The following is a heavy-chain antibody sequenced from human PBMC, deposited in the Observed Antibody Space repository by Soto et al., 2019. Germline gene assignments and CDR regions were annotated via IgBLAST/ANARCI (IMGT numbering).Heavy chain of an antibody. D-gene: IGHD3-3*01. J-gene: IGHJ4*02. V-gene: IGHV4-31*01. CDR3: VRDVGALAIIH. CDR1: GASITSGGHY. CDR2: IYSSGGT. Sequence: QVQLQESGPGLLRPSETLSLTCTVSGASITSGGHYWSWIRQYPGKGLEWIAYIYSSGGTYFNPSLKSLVTISADASKNHFSLKLSSVSAADTAVYYCVRDVGALAIIHLGQGTLVTVSS.